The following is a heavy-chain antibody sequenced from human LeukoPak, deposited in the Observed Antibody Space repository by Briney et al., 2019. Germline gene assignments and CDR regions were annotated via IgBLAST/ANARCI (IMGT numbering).Heavy chain of an antibody. V-gene: IGHV4-59*01. J-gene: IGHJ3*02. Sequence: SETLSLTCTVSGGSISSYYWSWIRQPPGKGLEWIWYIYYSGSTNYNPSLKSRVTISVDTSKNQFSLKLSSVTAADTAVYYCARVFAGDAFDIWGQGTMVTVSS. CDR3: ARVFAGDAFDI. CDR1: GGSISSYY. CDR2: IYYSGST.